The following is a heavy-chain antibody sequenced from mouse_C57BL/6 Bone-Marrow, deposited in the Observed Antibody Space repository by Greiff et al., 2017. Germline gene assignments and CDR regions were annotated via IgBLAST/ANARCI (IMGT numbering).Heavy chain of an antibody. V-gene: IGHV1-64*01. CDR1: GYTFTSYW. J-gene: IGHJ1*03. CDR3: ARQLRLRFYWYFDV. CDR2: IHPNSGST. Sequence: QVQLQQSGAELVKPGASVKLSCKASGYTFTSYWMHWVKQRPGQGLEWIGMIHPNSGSTNYNEKFKSKATLTVDKSSSTAYMQLSSLTSEDSAVLYCARQLRLRFYWYFDVWGTGTTVTVSS. D-gene: IGHD3-2*02.